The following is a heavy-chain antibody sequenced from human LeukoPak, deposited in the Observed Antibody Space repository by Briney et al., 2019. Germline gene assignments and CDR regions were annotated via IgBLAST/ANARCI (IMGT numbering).Heavy chain of an antibody. Sequence: ASVKVSCKASGYTFTGHYMHWVRQAPGQGLEWMGWINPNSGGANYAQKFQGRVTMTRDTSISTAYMELSRLRSDDTAVYYCARDPVGAPSNWFDPWGQGTLVTVSS. D-gene: IGHD1-26*01. V-gene: IGHV1-2*02. CDR2: INPNSGGA. J-gene: IGHJ5*02. CDR1: GYTFTGHY. CDR3: ARDPVGAPSNWFDP.